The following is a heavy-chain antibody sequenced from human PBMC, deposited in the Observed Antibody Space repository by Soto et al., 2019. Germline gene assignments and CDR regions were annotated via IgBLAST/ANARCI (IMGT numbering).Heavy chain of an antibody. CDR3: ARVVWSSGNFDY. D-gene: IGHD3-22*01. CDR1: GFTFSSYN. J-gene: IGHJ4*02. V-gene: IGHV3-48*02. CDR2: ISTSSSTI. Sequence: EVQLVESGGGLVQPGGSLRLSCAASGFTFSSYNMNWVRQAPGKGLEWVSHISTSSSTIYYADSVKGRFTISRDNAKNSLYLQMNSLRDEDTAVYYCARVVWSSGNFDYWGQGTLVTVSS.